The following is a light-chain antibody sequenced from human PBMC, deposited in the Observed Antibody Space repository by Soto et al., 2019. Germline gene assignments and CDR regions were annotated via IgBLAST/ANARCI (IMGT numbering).Light chain of an antibody. Sequence: EIVMTQSPATLSVSPGERATLSSWASQSVTSNLAWYQQKPGQAPRLLIYDASSRATGIPDRFSGSGSGTEFTLTITSRQSEDFGVYYCQQYNDWPPWTFGQGTKVEIK. CDR1: QSVTSN. J-gene: IGKJ1*01. V-gene: IGKV3D-15*01. CDR2: DAS. CDR3: QQYNDWPPWT.